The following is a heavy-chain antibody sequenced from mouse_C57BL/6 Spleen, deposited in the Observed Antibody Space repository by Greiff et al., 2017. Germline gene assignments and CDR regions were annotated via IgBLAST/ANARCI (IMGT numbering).Heavy chain of an antibody. J-gene: IGHJ3*01. D-gene: IGHD2-2*01. Sequence: QVQLQQPGAELVRPGSSVKLSCKASGYTFTSYWMDWVKQRPGQGLEWIGNIYPSDSETHYNQKFKDKATLTVDKSSSTAYMQLSSLTSEDSAVYYCAREYYGYDVGAYWGQGTLVTVSA. CDR3: AREYYGYDVGAY. CDR1: GYTFTSYW. V-gene: IGHV1-61*01. CDR2: IYPSDSET.